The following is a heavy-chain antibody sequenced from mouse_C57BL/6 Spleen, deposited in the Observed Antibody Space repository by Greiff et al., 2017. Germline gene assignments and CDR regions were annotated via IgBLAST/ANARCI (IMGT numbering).Heavy chain of an antibody. Sequence: QVQPQQSGAELVRPGASVTLSCKASGYTFTDYEMHWVKQTPVHGLEWIGAIDPETGGTAYNQKFKGKAILTADKSSSTAYMELRSLTSEDSAVYYCTRPDSSGYYFDYWGQGTTLTVSS. CDR3: TRPDSSGYYFDY. CDR1: GYTFTDYE. D-gene: IGHD3-2*02. V-gene: IGHV1-15*01. CDR2: IDPETGGT. J-gene: IGHJ2*01.